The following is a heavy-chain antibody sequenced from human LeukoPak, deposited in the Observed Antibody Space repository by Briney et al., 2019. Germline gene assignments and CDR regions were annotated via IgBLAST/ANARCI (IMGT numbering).Heavy chain of an antibody. CDR3: ARGPYYYYMDV. J-gene: IGHJ6*03. Sequence: SETLSLTCLVSGGSISSTSYYWGWIRQSPGRGLEWIGSFYYTGSIFDNRSLRSRVTISIDMSNNQFSLKLSSVTAADTAVYYCARGPYYYYMDVWGKGTTVTVSS. CDR1: GGSISSTSYY. V-gene: IGHV4-39*07. CDR2: FYYTGSI.